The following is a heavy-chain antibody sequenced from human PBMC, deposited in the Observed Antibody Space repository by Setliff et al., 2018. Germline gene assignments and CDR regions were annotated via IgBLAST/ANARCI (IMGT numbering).Heavy chain of an antibody. CDR1: GYTLTELS. J-gene: IGHJ4*02. Sequence: ASVKVSCKVSGYTLTELSTHWVRQAPGKGLEWMGGFDPEDGETIYAQKFQGRVTMTEDTSTDTAYMELSSLRSEDTAVYYCAFNSGWYGYYFDYWGQGTLVTVSS. CDR2: FDPEDGET. CDR3: AFNSGWYGYYFDY. V-gene: IGHV1-24*01. D-gene: IGHD6-19*01.